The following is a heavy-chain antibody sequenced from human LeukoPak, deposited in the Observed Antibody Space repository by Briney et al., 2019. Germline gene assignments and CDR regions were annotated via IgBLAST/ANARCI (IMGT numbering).Heavy chain of an antibody. CDR2: ISGSGGST. Sequence: GGSLRLSCAASGFSFSSYAISWLRQAPGKGLEWVSAISGSGGSTYYADSVKGRFTISRDNSKNTLYLQMNSLRAEDTAVYYCAKARGFGELLIRSPFGYWGQGTLVTVSS. J-gene: IGHJ4*02. V-gene: IGHV3-23*01. CDR3: AKARGFGELLIRSPFGY. CDR1: GFSFSSYA. D-gene: IGHD3-10*01.